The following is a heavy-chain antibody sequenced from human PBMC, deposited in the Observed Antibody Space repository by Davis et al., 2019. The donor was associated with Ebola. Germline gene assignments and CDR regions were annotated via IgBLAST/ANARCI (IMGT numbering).Heavy chain of an antibody. Sequence: SVKVSCQASGYTFTGYYMHWVRQAPGQGLEWMGGIIPIFGTANYAQKFQGRVTITADESTSTAYMELSSLRSEDTAVYYCARAGGIVGATPDYWGQGTLVTVSS. CDR2: IIPIFGTA. J-gene: IGHJ4*02. CDR3: ARAGGIVGATPDY. CDR1: GYTFTGYY. D-gene: IGHD1-26*01. V-gene: IGHV1-69*13.